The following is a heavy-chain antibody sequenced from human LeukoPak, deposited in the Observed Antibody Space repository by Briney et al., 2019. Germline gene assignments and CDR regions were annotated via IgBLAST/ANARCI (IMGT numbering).Heavy chain of an antibody. J-gene: IGHJ4*02. CDR1: GFTFSTYW. CDR2: TNSDGSST. CDR3: AGVTFSY. D-gene: IGHD2-21*02. Sequence: PGGSLRLSCAASGFTFSTYWMHWVRHAPGKGLVWVSRTNSDGSSTSYADSVKGRFTISRDNAKNTLYLQMNSLRAEDTAVYYCAGVTFSYWGQGTLVTVSS. V-gene: IGHV3-74*01.